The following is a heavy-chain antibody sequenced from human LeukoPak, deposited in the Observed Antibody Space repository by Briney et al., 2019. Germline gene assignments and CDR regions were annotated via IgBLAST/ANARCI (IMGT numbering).Heavy chain of an antibody. V-gene: IGHV4-34*01. J-gene: IGHJ5*02. CDR2: INHSGSA. D-gene: IGHD1-1*01. CDR3: ARDSGWKPRFWFDP. CDR1: GGSFSGYY. Sequence: SETLSLTCAVYGGSFSGYYWSWIRQPPGKGLEWIGEINHSGSANYNPALKSRVTISVDTSKNQFSLKLNSVTAADTAVYYCARDSGWKPRFWFDPWGQGTLVTVSS.